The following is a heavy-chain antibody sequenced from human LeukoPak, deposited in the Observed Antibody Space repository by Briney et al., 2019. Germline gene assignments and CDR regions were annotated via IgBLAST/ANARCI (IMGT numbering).Heavy chain of an antibody. CDR3: AKDQAYYSDNSAYCYFDY. J-gene: IGHJ4*02. CDR1: GFTVISNY. CDR2: IYSGGST. V-gene: IGHV3-66*01. D-gene: IGHD3-22*01. Sequence: GGSLRLSCAASGFTVISNYMSWVRQAPGKGLEWVSVIYSGGSTYYADSVKGRFTISRDNSKNTLYLQMNSLRAEDTAVYYCAKDQAYYSDNSAYCYFDYWGQGTLVTVSS.